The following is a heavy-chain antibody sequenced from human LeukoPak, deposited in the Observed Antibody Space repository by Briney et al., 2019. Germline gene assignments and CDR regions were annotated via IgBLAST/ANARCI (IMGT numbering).Heavy chain of an antibody. CDR2: IYYSGST. J-gene: IGHJ4*02. CDR3: ASPMVRGVIGPYFDY. V-gene: IGHV4-39*01. CDR1: SRSISSSSYY. D-gene: IGHD3-10*01. Sequence: KTSETLSPTCTLYSRSISSSSYYWGWIRQPPGKGLEWIGSIYYSGSTYYNPSLKSRVTISVDTSKNQFSLKLSSVTAADTAVYYCASPMVRGVIGPYFDYWGQGTLVTVSS.